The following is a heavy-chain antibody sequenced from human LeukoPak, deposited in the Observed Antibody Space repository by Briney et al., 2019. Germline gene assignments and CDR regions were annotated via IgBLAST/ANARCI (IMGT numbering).Heavy chain of an antibody. D-gene: IGHD3-16*01. Sequence: SVKVSCKASGGTFSSYAISWVRQAPGQGLEWMGGIIPIFGTANYAQKFQGRVTITADESTSTAYMELSSLRSEDTAVYYCARYAGGLMRWNYLDYWGQGTLVTVSS. CDR3: ARYAGGLMRWNYLDY. CDR2: IIPIFGTA. V-gene: IGHV1-69*01. CDR1: GGTFSSYA. J-gene: IGHJ4*02.